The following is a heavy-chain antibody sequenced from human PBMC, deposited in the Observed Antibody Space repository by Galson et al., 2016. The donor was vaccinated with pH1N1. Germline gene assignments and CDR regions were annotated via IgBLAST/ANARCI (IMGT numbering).Heavy chain of an antibody. Sequence: TLSLTCTVSGDSISSGTYYWSWIRQPAGKGLEWIGRMYTSGTTNYNPSLNSRVTISLDASNNQFSLKLTSVTAADTAVYYCAREADSSDSTGYYYKTFDYWGQGILVTVSS. CDR2: MYTSGTT. CDR1: GDSISSGTYY. V-gene: IGHV4-61*02. CDR3: AREADSSDSTGYYYKTFDY. J-gene: IGHJ4*02. D-gene: IGHD3-22*01.